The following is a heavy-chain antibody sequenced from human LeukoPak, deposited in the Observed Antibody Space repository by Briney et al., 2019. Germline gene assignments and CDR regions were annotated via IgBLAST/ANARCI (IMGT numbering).Heavy chain of an antibody. Sequence: NPSETLSLTCAVYGGSFSGYYWSWIRQPPGKGLEWIGEINHSGSTNYNSSLKSRVTISVDTSKNQFSLKLSSVTAADTAVYYCARGRDDTVTTYLYYYYGMDVWGQGTAVTVSS. CDR1: GGSFSGYY. CDR3: ARGRDDTVTTYLYYYYGMDV. V-gene: IGHV4-34*01. D-gene: IGHD4-17*01. J-gene: IGHJ6*02. CDR2: INHSGST.